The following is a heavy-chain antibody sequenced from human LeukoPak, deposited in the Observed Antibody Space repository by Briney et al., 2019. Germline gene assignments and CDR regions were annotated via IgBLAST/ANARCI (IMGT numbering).Heavy chain of an antibody. D-gene: IGHD4-17*01. J-gene: IGHJ6*04. CDR1: GFTVSSNY. V-gene: IGHV3-53*01. CDR2: IYSGGST. CDR3: ARISSTVMYYYGMDV. Sequence: PGGSLRLSCAASGFTVSSNYMSWVRQAPGKGLEWVSVIYSGGSTYYADSVKGRFTISRDNSKNTLYLQMNSLRAEDTAVYYCARISSTVMYYYGMDVWGKGTTVTVS.